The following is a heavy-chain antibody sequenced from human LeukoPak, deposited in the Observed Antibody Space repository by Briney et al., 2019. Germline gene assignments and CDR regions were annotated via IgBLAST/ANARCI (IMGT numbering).Heavy chain of an antibody. J-gene: IGHJ4*02. V-gene: IGHV1-2*02. D-gene: IGHD3-9*01. Sequence: ASVKVSCKASGYTFTGYYMHWVRQAPGQGLEWMGWINPNSGGTNYAQKFQGRVTMTRDTSISTAYMELSRLRSDDTAVYYCARAQDFDRLSPCDYWGQGTLVTVSS. CDR3: ARAQDFDRLSPCDY. CDR2: INPNSGGT. CDR1: GYTFTGYY.